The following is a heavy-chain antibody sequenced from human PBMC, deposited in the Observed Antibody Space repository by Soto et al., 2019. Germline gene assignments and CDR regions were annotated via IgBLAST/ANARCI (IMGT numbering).Heavy chain of an antibody. D-gene: IGHD1-26*01. CDR2: IYYSGST. J-gene: IGHJ4*02. CDR3: SILILLQWEIFYYFAH. CDR1: RRCDSY. Sequence: RRCDSYVCWIRQPKGKGLEWIGYIYYSGSTFYNPSHKSRVTISVDRPKSQFSLKLTSVTAADTAVYYCSILILLQWEIFYYFAHWGQ. V-gene: IGHV4-30-4*01.